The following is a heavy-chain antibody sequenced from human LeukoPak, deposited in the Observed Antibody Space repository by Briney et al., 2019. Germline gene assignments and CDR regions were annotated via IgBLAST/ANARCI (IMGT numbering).Heavy chain of an antibody. CDR1: GFTFSSYW. CDR3: ARVIGLRRPNGDYPYYFDY. J-gene: IGHJ4*02. Sequence: GGSLRLSCAASGFTFSSYWMSWVRQAPGKGLEGVANIKQDGSEKYYVDSVKGRFTISRDNAKNSLYLQMNSLRAEDTAVYYCARVIGLRRPNGDYPYYFDYWGQGTLVTVSS. V-gene: IGHV3-7*01. CDR2: IKQDGSEK. D-gene: IGHD4-17*01.